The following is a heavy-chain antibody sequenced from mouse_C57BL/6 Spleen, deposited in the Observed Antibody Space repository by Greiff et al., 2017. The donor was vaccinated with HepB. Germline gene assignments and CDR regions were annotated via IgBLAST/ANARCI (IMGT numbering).Heavy chain of an antibody. CDR1: GYTFTSYW. Sequence: QVQLQQPGAELVRPGSSVKLSCKASGYTFTSYWMHWVKQRPIQGLEWIGNIDPSDSETHYNQKFKDKATLTVDKSSSTAYMQLSSLTSEDSAVYYCARAAPITTRYFDVWGTGTTVTVSS. CDR3: ARAAPITTRYFDV. D-gene: IGHD1-1*01. CDR2: IDPSDSET. J-gene: IGHJ1*03. V-gene: IGHV1-52*01.